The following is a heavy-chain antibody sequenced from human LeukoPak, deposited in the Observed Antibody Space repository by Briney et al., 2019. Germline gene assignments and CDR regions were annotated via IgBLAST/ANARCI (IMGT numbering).Heavy chain of an antibody. CDR1: GGSFSGYY. CDR3: ARAVRDYYDSSGYYCFDY. V-gene: IGHV4-34*01. J-gene: IGHJ4*02. CDR2: INHSGST. Sequence: PSETLSLTCAVYGGSFSGYYWSWIRQPPGKGLEWIGGINHSGSTNYNPSLKSRATISVDTSKNQFSLKLSSVTAADTAVYYCARAVRDYYDSSGYYCFDYWGQGTLVTVSS. D-gene: IGHD3-22*01.